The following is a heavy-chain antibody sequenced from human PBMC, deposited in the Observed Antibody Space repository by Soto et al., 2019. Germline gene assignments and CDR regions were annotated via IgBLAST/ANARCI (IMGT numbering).Heavy chain of an antibody. Sequence: EVQLVESGGGLVQPGGSLRLSCAASGFTFSSYWMSWVRQAPGKGLEWVANIKQDGSEKYYVDSVKGRFTISRDNAKNSLYLQMNSLRAEDTAVYYCARESDDYVWGSYRHTDYWGQGTLVTVSS. D-gene: IGHD3-16*02. CDR1: GFTFSSYW. V-gene: IGHV3-7*01. CDR2: IKQDGSEK. J-gene: IGHJ4*02. CDR3: ARESDDYVWGSYRHTDY.